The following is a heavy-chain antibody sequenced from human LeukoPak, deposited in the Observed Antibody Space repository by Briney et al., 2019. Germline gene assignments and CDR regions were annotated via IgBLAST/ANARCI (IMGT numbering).Heavy chain of an antibody. J-gene: IGHJ4*02. D-gene: IGHD3-22*01. V-gene: IGHV3-30*18. CDR2: ISYDGSNK. Sequence: GRSLRLSCAASGFTFSSYGMHWVSQAPAKALEWEAVISYDGSNKYYADSVKGRFTISRDNSKNTLYLPMNSLRAEDTAVYYCAKDYYYDSSGYSYYFDYWGQGTLVTVSS. CDR1: GFTFSSYG. CDR3: AKDYYYDSSGYSYYFDY.